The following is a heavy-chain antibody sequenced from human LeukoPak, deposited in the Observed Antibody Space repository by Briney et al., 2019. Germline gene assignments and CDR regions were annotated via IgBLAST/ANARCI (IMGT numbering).Heavy chain of an antibody. CDR1: GYTFTTYA. CDR3: ARDSLYSYGYDRSTWFSY. D-gene: IGHD5-18*01. J-gene: IGHJ4*02. CDR2: INAGNGNT. Sequence: GASVKVSCKASGYTFTTYAMHWVRQAPGQRLEWMGWINAGNGNTKYSQRFPGRVAITRDTSASTAYMELSSLRSEDTAVYYCARDSLYSYGYDRSTWFSYWGQGTLVTVSS. V-gene: IGHV1-3*01.